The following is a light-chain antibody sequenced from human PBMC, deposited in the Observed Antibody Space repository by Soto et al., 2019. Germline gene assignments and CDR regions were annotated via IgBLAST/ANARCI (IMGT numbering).Light chain of an antibody. J-gene: IGKJ1*01. CDR1: QSISSY. CDR2: AAS. V-gene: IGKV1-39*01. Sequence: DIQMTQSPSSLSASVGDRVTITCRASQSISSYLNWYQQKPGKAPKLLIYAASSLHSGVPSRFSGSGSGTDFTLTISSLQPEDFATYYCQQSYSTPRTFGQGTTVEIK. CDR3: QQSYSTPRT.